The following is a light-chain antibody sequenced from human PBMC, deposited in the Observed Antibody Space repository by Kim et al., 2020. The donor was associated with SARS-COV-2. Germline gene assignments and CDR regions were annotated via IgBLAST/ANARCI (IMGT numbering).Light chain of an antibody. V-gene: IGLV3-21*04. Sequence: APGKTAEVTCGGDKVGNQNVQWFQQKHGQAPLQVIYYDSDRPLGISERISGSKSGNTDTLTIKSVEAGDEADYDCQLCDTISDHWVFGGGTQLTVL. J-gene: IGLJ3*02. CDR2: YDS. CDR1: KVGNQN. CDR3: QLCDTISDHWV.